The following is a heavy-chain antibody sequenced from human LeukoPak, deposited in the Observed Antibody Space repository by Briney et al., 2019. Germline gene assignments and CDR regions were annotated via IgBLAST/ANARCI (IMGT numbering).Heavy chain of an antibody. CDR2: FDPEDGET. CDR1: GYTLTELS. V-gene: IGHV1-24*01. D-gene: IGHD3-10*01. CDR3: ATASYGAGSYSECVDI. J-gene: IGHJ3*02. Sequence: ASVKVSCKVSGYTLTELSMHWVRQAPGKGLEWMGGFDPEDGETIYAQKFQGRVTMTEDTSTDTAYMELSSLRSEDTAVYYCATASYGAGSYSECVDIWRQGTMVTVSS.